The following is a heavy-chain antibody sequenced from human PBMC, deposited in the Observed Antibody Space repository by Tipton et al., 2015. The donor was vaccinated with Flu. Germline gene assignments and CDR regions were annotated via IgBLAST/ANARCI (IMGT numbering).Heavy chain of an antibody. J-gene: IGHJ3*02. V-gene: IGHV4-61*02. CDR3: ARDRSGSSSYYGAFDI. CDR1: GGSINSGSYY. CDR2: IYTSGRT. Sequence: TLSLTCTVSGGSINSGSYYWSWIRQPAGQGLQWIGRIYTSGRTNYNFSLNSRVTISVDTSKNQFCLRLTSVTAADTAIYYCARDRSGSSSYYGAFDIWGQGTMVNVSS. D-gene: IGHD3-10*01.